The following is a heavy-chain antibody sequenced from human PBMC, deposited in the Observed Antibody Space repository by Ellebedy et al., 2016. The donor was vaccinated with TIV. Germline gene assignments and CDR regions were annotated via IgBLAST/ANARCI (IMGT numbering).Heavy chain of an antibody. J-gene: IGHJ4*02. Sequence: PGGSLRLSCSASGFAFDVFGMHWVRQAPGKGLEWVAFIRFDGNNRYYSDSVRGRFTISRDNSNNTLYLEMNSLRAEDTAVYYCAKFVTTLYYFDQWGQGTLVTVSS. CDR2: IRFDGNNR. CDR1: GFAFDVFG. V-gene: IGHV3-30*02. CDR3: AKFVTTLYYFDQ. D-gene: IGHD1-14*01.